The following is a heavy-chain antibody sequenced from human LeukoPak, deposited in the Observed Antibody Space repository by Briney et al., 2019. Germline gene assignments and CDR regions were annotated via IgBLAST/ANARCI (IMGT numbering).Heavy chain of an antibody. J-gene: IGHJ4*02. Sequence: GESLQISCKGAGYSFPTYWIAWVRQLPGKDLEWMGIIYPDESNIRYSPSFQGQVTISADKSISTAYLQWSSLKASDTAMYYCARPPSRGYSSSFEYWGQGTLVTVSS. CDR2: IYPDESNI. CDR3: ARPPSRGYSSSFEY. D-gene: IGHD2-2*03. V-gene: IGHV5-51*01. CDR1: GYSFPTYW.